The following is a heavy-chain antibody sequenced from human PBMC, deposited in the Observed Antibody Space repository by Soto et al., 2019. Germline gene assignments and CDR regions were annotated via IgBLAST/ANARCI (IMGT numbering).Heavy chain of an antibody. CDR1: GYTFANYW. J-gene: IGHJ5*02. CDR3: VRHGRSGGSSYSGWFDP. Sequence: GESLKISCEASGYTFANYWIGWVRQMPGKGLELMGIIYPIESDARYSPSFQGQVIISADKSINTAYLQWSSLRASDTAIYYCVRHGRSGGSSYSGWFDPWGQGTLVTVSS. V-gene: IGHV5-51*01. CDR2: IYPIESDA. D-gene: IGHD2-15*01.